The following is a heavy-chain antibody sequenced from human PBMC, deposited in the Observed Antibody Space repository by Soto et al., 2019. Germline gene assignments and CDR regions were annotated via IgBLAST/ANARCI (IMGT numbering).Heavy chain of an antibody. CDR1: GYTFTGYY. Sequence: ASVKVSCKASGYTFTGYYMHWVRQAPGQGLEWMGWINPNSGGTNYAQKFQGRVTMTRDTSISTAYMELSRLRSDDTAVYYCARQSGIAAAGVVDYWGQGTLVTVSS. CDR2: INPNSGGT. J-gene: IGHJ4*02. V-gene: IGHV1-2*02. CDR3: ARQSGIAAAGVVDY. D-gene: IGHD6-13*01.